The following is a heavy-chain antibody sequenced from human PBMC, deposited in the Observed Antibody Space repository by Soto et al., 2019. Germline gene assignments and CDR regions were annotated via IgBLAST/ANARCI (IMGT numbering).Heavy chain of an antibody. CDR1: GGSISSSNW. V-gene: IGHV4-4*02. CDR2: IYYSGST. CDR3: ASYSSSSGSHIDY. D-gene: IGHD6-6*01. Sequence: QVQLQESGPGLVKPSGTLSLTCAVSGGSISSSNWWSWVRQPPGKGLEWIGEIYYSGSTNYNPSLKSRVTRSVDKSKNQFSLKLSSVTAADTAVYYCASYSSSSGSHIDYWGQGTLVTVSS. J-gene: IGHJ4*02.